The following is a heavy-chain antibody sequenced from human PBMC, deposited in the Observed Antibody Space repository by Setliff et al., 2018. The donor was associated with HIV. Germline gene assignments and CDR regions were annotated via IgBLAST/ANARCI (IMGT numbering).Heavy chain of an antibody. CDR2: IYYSGDT. CDR1: GGSINSTSYY. V-gene: IGHV4-39*07. J-gene: IGHJ4*02. Sequence: PEETLSLTCIVSGGSINSTSYYWGWIRQPPGQGLEWIGTIYYSGDTFYNTSLKTRITISVDTSKNHLSLKVSSLTAADTAVYYCARAPYYDYRGLAVYYFDYWGQGTLVTVSS. CDR3: ARAPYYDYRGLAVYYFDY. D-gene: IGHD3-22*01.